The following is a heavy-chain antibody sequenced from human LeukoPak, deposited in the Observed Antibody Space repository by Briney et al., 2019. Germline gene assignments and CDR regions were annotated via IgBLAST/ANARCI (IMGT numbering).Heavy chain of an antibody. J-gene: IGHJ4*02. CDR3: AKDTAEYTHGSSFDY. CDR2: ISGSGGNT. Sequence: GGSLRLSCAASGFTFSSYAMTWVRQGPGKGLEWVSSISGSGGNTYYADSVKGRFTISRDNSRNTLYLQKNSLRAEDTAVYYCAKDTAEYTHGSSFDYWGQGTLVTVSS. CDR1: GFTFSSYA. D-gene: IGHD3-10*01. V-gene: IGHV3-23*01.